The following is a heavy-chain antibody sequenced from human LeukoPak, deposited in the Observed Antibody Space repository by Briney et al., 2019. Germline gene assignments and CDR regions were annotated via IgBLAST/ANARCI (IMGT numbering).Heavy chain of an antibody. V-gene: IGHV3-48*04. CDR2: ISSSSSTI. Sequence: GGSLRLSCAASGFTFSSYSMNWVRQAPGKGPEWVSYISSSSSTIYYADSVKGRFTISRDNAKNSLYLQMNSLRAEDTAVYYCARDFHMVRGVIRYWGQGTLVTVSS. CDR1: GFTFSSYS. J-gene: IGHJ4*02. D-gene: IGHD3-10*01. CDR3: ARDFHMVRGVIRY.